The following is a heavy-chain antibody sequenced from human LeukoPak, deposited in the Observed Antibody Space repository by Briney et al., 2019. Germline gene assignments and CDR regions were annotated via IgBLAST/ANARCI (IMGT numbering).Heavy chain of an antibody. J-gene: IGHJ4*02. CDR3: ARVSSMAGLY. CDR1: GFTFSSYA. Sequence: GRSLRLSCAASGFTFSSYAMHWVRQAPGKGLEWVAVISYDGSNKYYADSVKGRFTTSRDNSKNTLYLQMNSLRAEDTAVYYCARVSSMAGLYWGQGTLVTVSS. V-gene: IGHV3-30*04. CDR2: ISYDGSNK. D-gene: IGHD6-19*01.